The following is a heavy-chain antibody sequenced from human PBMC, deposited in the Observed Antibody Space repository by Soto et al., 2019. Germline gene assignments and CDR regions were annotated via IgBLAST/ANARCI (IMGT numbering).Heavy chain of an antibody. CDR2: ISYDGSNK. CDR3: AKEKVVVISSAWFDY. V-gene: IGHV3-30*18. J-gene: IGHJ4*02. Sequence: GGSLRLSCEASGFTFRGHVMHWVRQSPGRGLEWVAVISYDGSNKYYADSVKGRFTISRDNSKNTLYLQMNSLRAEDTAVYYCAKEKVVVISSAWFDYWGQGTLVTVSS. D-gene: IGHD2-2*01. CDR1: GFTFRGHV.